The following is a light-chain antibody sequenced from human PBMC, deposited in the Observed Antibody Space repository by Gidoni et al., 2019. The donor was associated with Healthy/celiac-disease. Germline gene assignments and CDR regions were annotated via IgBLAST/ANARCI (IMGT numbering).Light chain of an antibody. CDR1: SSNIGAGSD. J-gene: IGLJ3*02. CDR3: QSYDSSLSGWV. CDR2: GNS. Sequence: QSVLTQPPPVSGAPGPRVTISCTGSSSNIGAGSDVHWYQQLPGTAPKLLIYGNSNRPSGVPDRFSGSKSGTSASLAITGLQAEDEADYYCQSYDSSLSGWVFGGGTKLTVL. V-gene: IGLV1-40*01.